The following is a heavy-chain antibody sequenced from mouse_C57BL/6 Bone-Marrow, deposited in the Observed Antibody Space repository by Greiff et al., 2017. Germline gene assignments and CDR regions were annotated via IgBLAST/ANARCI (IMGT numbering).Heavy chain of an antibody. CDR3: ARHGVTPY. J-gene: IGHJ3*01. CDR2: ISNGGGST. Sequence: EVMLVESGGGLVQPGGSLKLSCAASGFTFSDYYMYWVRQTPEKRLEWVAYISNGGGSTYYPDTVKGRFTISRDNAKNTLYLQMSRLESEDTAMYYCARHGVTPYWGQGTLVTVSA. V-gene: IGHV5-12*01. CDR1: GFTFSDYY. D-gene: IGHD2-1*01.